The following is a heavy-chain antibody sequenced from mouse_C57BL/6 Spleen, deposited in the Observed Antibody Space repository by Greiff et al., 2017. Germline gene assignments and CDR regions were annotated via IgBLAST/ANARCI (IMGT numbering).Heavy chain of an antibody. V-gene: IGHV2-5*01. CDR2: IWRGGST. Sequence: QVQLQQSGPGLVQPSPSLSITCTVSGFSLTSYGVHWVRQSPGKGLEWLGVIWRGGSTDYNAAFMSRLSITKDNSKTQVVFKMNSLQAADTAIYYWANTQSHWYFDGWGTGTTVTVSS. CDR1: GFSLTSYG. J-gene: IGHJ1*03. CDR3: ANTQSHWYFDG.